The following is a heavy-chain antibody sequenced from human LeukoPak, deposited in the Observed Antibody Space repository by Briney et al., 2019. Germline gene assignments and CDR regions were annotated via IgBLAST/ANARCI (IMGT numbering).Heavy chain of an antibody. V-gene: IGHV5-51*01. CDR1: GYTFSNYW. Sequence: GESLKISCTGSGYTFSNYWIGWVRQMPGEGLEWMGIIYPGDSNTIYSPPFQGQVTISADKSISTAYLHWNNLRASDTAMYYCARETGQFYSEKIGYYRNFDYWGQGTLVTVSS. J-gene: IGHJ4*02. CDR2: IYPGDSNT. CDR3: ARETGQFYSEKIGYYRNFDY. D-gene: IGHD3-22*01.